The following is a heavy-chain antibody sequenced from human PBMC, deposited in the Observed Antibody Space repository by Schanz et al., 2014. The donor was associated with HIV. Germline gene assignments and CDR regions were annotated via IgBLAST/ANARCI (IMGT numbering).Heavy chain of an antibody. V-gene: IGHV1-46*01. CDR2: INPSGGST. CDR3: ARSETIAARPVWYFDL. Sequence: QVQLLQSGTEVKTPGASVKVSCKASGYTFTTYYMHWVRQAPGQGLEWMGIINPSGGSTSYAQKFQGRVTMTRDTSTSTVYMQLSSLRSEDTAVYYCARSETIAARPVWYFDLWGRGTLVTVSS. CDR1: GYTFTTYY. D-gene: IGHD6-6*01. J-gene: IGHJ2*01.